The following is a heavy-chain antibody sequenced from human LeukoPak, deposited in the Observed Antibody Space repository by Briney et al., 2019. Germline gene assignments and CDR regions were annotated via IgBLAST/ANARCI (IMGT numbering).Heavy chain of an antibody. J-gene: IGHJ4*02. CDR2: ISSGVITI. V-gene: IGHV3-11*01. D-gene: IGHD1-26*01. CDR3: ARREWGATISH. CDR1: GFTFSDYY. Sequence: GGSLRLSCAASGFTFSDYYMGWIRQAPGKGLEWVSYISSGVITIYYADSVKGRFTISRDNAKNSVYLQMDSLRAEDTAVYYCARREWGATISHWGQGTLVTVSS.